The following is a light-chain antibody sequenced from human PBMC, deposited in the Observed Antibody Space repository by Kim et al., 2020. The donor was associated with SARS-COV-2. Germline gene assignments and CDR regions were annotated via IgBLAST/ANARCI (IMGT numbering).Light chain of an antibody. CDR2: YDS. CDR3: QVWDSRPLVV. V-gene: IGLV3-21*04. Sequence: SYELTQPPSVSVAPGKTARITCGGNNIGSKSVHWYQQKPGQAPVLVIYYDSDRPSGIPERFSGSNSGNTATLTISRVEAGDEADYYCQVWDSRPLVVFGGGTQLTVL. J-gene: IGLJ2*01. CDR1: NIGSKS.